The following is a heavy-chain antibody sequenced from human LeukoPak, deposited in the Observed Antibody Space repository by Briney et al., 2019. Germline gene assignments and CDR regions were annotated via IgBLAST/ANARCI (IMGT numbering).Heavy chain of an antibody. Sequence: ASETLPLTCTVSGGSISSSSYYWGWIRQPPGKGLEWIGSIYYSGSTYYNPSLKSRVTISVDTSKNQFSLKLSSVTAADTAVYYCASFDYYDSSGPGVDYWGQGTLVTVSS. CDR2: IYYSGST. J-gene: IGHJ4*02. D-gene: IGHD3-22*01. CDR3: ASFDYYDSSGPGVDY. CDR1: GGSISSSSYY. V-gene: IGHV4-39*01.